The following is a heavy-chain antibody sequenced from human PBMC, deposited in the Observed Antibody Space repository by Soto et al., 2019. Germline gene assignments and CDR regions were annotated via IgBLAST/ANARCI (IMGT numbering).Heavy chain of an antibody. CDR2: SYQSGSN. CDR1: GVSINAGGYS. D-gene: IGHD4-4*01. CDR3: ARGDYNDYFDF. Sequence: QVQLQESGPGLVKPSQTLSLTCAVSGVSINAGGYSWNWIRQSPGKALEWMGHSYQSGSNYYKPYLKGRINISVDMSKNDFSLEVTSVTPADTAVYFCARGDYNDYFDFWGQGALVTVSS. J-gene: IGHJ4*02. V-gene: IGHV4-30-2*06.